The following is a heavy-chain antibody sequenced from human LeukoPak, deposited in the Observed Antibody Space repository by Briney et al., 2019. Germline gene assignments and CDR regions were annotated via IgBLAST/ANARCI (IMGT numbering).Heavy chain of an antibody. CDR1: GFTFSSYG. CDR3: AKDLRVGATFFAEYFHH. Sequence: HPGGSLRLSCAASGFTFSSYGMSWVRQAPGKGLEWVSAISGSGGSTYYTDSVKGRFTISRDNSKNTLYLQMNSLRAEDTALYYCAKDLRVGATFFAEYFHHWGQGTLVTVSS. J-gene: IGHJ1*01. D-gene: IGHD1-26*01. V-gene: IGHV3-23*01. CDR2: ISGSGGST.